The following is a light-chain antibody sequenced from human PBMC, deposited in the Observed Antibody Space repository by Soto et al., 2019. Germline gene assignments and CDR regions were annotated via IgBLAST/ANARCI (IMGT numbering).Light chain of an antibody. V-gene: IGKV1-5*03. CDR1: QTINNW. CDR2: QTS. Sequence: DIQMTQSPSILPASVGDRVTFTCRASQTINNWLAWYQQKPGRAPKLLIYQTSLLDSGVPSRFSGSGSGTEFTLTISSLQPDDFATYYCQQSNTYSTFGQGTTVEIK. CDR3: QQSNTYST. J-gene: IGKJ1*01.